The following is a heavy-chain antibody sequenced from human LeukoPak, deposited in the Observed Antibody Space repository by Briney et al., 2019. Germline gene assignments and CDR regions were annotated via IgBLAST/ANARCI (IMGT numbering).Heavy chain of an antibody. CDR3: AREFDY. CDR2: IYTSGST. Sequence: SETLSLTCTVSGGSINSYYWSWIRQPAGKGLEWIGRIYTSGSTNYNPSLNYNPSLKSRLTMSVDTSKNQLSLKLTSVTAADAAVYYCAREFDYWGQGTLVTVPS. J-gene: IGHJ4*02. V-gene: IGHV4-4*07. CDR1: GGSINSYY.